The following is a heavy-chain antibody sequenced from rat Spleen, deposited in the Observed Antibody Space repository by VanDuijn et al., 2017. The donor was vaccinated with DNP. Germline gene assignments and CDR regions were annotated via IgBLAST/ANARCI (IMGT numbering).Heavy chain of an antibody. CDR2: ISTGGGYT. V-gene: IGHV5S13*01. Sequence: EVQLVESGGGLVQPGRSLKISCVASGFTFSNYGMAWVRQAPTKGLEWVASISTGGGYTFYRDSVKGRFTISRDNAKNTLYLQMDSLRSEDTATDYCAGRNGSFDHWGQGVMVTVSS. D-gene: IGHD5-1*01. CDR1: GFTFSNYG. CDR3: AGRNGSFDH. J-gene: IGHJ2*01.